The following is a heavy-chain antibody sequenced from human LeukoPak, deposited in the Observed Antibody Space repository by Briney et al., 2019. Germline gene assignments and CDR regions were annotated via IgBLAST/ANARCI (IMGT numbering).Heavy chain of an antibody. CDR2: ISSSGSTI. CDR3: ARGLSSGYYYMGY. D-gene: IGHD3-22*01. Sequence: GGSLRLSCAASGFTFSSYEMNWVRQAPGKGLEWVSYISSSGSTIYYADSVKGRFTISRDNAKNSLYLQMNSLRAEDTAVYYCARGLSSGYYYMGYWGQGTLVTVSS. V-gene: IGHV3-48*03. CDR1: GFTFSSYE. J-gene: IGHJ4*02.